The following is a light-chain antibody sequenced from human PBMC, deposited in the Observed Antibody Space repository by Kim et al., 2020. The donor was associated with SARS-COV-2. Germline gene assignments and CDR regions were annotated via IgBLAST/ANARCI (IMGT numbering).Light chain of an antibody. CDR2: EDK. CDR3: RSYDSVNWV. Sequence: GKTVSITCTRSSGSIASNYVQWYQQRPGSSPTTVIYEDKRRPSGVPDRFSGSIDSSSNSASLIIFGLKTEDEADYYCRSYDSVNWVFGGGTQLTVL. CDR1: SGSIASNY. J-gene: IGLJ2*01. V-gene: IGLV6-57*01.